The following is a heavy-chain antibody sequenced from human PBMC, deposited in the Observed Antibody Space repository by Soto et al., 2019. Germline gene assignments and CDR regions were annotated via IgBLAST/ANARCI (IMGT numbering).Heavy chain of an antibody. CDR2: INHSGST. CDR3: ARGGGHCSGGSCYSAEYFQH. Sequence: QVQLQQWGAGLLKPSETLSLTCAVYGGSFSGYYWSWIRQPPGKGLEWIGEINHSGSTNYNPSLKSRVTISVDTSKNQFSLKLSSVTAADTAVYYCARGGGHCSGGSCYSAEYFQHWGQGTLVTVSS. CDR1: GGSFSGYY. V-gene: IGHV4-34*01. D-gene: IGHD2-15*01. J-gene: IGHJ1*01.